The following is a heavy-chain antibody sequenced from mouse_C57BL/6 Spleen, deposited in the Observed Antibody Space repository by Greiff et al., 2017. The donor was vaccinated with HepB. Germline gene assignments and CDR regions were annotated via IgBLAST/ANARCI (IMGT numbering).Heavy chain of an antibody. D-gene: IGHD2-1*01. CDR3: ARGGDYGNPAGFAY. J-gene: IGHJ3*01. CDR2: IYPGDGDT. Sequence: QVHLQQSGPELVKPGASVKISCKASGYAFSSSWMNWVKQRPGKGLEWIGRIYPGDGDTNYNGKFKGKATLTADKSSSTAYMQLSSLTSEDSAVYFCARGGDYGNPAGFAYWGQGTLVTVSA. CDR1: GYAFSSSW. V-gene: IGHV1-82*01.